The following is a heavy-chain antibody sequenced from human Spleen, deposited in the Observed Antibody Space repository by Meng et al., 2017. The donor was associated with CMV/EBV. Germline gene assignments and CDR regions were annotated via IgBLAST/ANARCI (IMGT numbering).Heavy chain of an antibody. CDR1: GGSISSYY. V-gene: IGHV4-59*01. CDR2: IYYSGST. Sequence: GSLRLSCTVSGGSISSYYWSWIRQPPGKGLEWIGYIYYSGSTNYNPSLKSRVTISVDTSKNQFSLKLSSVTAADTAVYYCARSGWLRSYFDYWGQGTPVTVSS. D-gene: IGHD5-12*01. CDR3: ARSGWLRSYFDY. J-gene: IGHJ4*02.